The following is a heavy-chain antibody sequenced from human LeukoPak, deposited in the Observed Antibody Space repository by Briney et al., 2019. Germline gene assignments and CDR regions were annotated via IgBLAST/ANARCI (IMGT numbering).Heavy chain of an antibody. CDR3: ARGGTIRGAYFDY. CDR1: GFTFSSYA. J-gene: IGHJ4*02. CDR2: ISYDGSNK. D-gene: IGHD3-10*01. V-gene: IGHV3-30*04. Sequence: GRSLRLSCAASGFTFSSYAMHWVRQAPGKGLEWVAVISYDGSNKYYADSVKGRFTISRDNSKNTLYLQMNSLRAEDTAVYYCARGGTIRGAYFDYWGQGTLVTVSS.